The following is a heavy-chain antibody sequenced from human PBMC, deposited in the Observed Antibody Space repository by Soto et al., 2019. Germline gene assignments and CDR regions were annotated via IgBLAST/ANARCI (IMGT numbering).Heavy chain of an antibody. J-gene: IGHJ4*02. Sequence: SETLSLTCSVSGGSVRSGSYYWTWIRQPPGKGLEWIGYIYQSGTTNYNASLKSRVTISIDTSKNQFFLELNSVTAADTAVYYCARDSSGRHDYWGQGTLVTVS. CDR1: GGSVRSGSYY. CDR3: ARDSSGRHDY. CDR2: IYQSGTT. V-gene: IGHV4-61*01. D-gene: IGHD3-22*01.